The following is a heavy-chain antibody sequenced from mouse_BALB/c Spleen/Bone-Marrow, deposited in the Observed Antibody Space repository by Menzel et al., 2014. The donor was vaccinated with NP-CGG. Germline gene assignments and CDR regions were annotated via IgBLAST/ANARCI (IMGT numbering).Heavy chain of an antibody. D-gene: IGHD2-1*01. V-gene: IGHV7-3*02. CDR2: IRNKANGYTT. J-gene: IGHJ3*01. CDR1: GLTFTDYY. CDR3: ARDVGNYVRFAY. Sequence: DVMLVESGGGLVQPGGSLRLSCATSGLTFTDYYMSWVRQPPGKALEWLGFIRNKANGYTTEYSASVKGRFTISRDNSQSILYLQMNTLRAEDSATYYCARDVGNYVRFAYWGQGTLVTVSA.